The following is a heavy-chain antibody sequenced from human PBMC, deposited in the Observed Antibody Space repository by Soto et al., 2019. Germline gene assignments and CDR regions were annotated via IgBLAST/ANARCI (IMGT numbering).Heavy chain of an antibody. V-gene: IGHV3-73*02. CDR1: GFTFSGSA. CDR2: TRMKSNAYAT. CDR3: MWELPTGDY. Sequence: EVRLVESGGGLVQPGGSLKLSCAASGFTFSGSAMHWVRQASGKGLEWIGRTRMKSNAYATSYAEWVKGTVTISRDDSKNTAYLQMNSLKTEDTAVYYCMWELPTGDYWGQGTLVTVSS. D-gene: IGHD1-26*01. J-gene: IGHJ4*02.